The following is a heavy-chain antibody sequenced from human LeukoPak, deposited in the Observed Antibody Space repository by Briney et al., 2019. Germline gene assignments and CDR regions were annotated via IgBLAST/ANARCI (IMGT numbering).Heavy chain of an antibody. V-gene: IGHV3-30-3*01. J-gene: IGHJ4*02. CDR2: ISYDGSNK. D-gene: IGHD3-22*01. CDR3: ARDRYYYDSSPDY. CDR1: GFTFSSYA. Sequence: GRSLRLSCAASGFTFSSYAMHWVRQAPGKGLEWVAVISYDGSNKYYADFVKGRFTISRDNSKNTLYLQMNSLRAGDTAVYYCARDRYYYDSSPDYWGQGTLVTVSS.